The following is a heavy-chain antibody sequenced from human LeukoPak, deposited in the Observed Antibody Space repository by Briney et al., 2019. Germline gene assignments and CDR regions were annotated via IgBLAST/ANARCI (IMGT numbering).Heavy chain of an antibody. CDR2: IYSWGTT. V-gene: IGHV3-53*01. J-gene: IGHJ4*02. Sequence: GGSLILSCSIPRYTVSDNYISSVRQTPARGLEWVSLIYSWGTTYYADSGKGHFTLSQDHSHNTLYPQMTNLRPHDTAVYYCARRGGGSSHPYDYWGRGILVTVSS. CDR1: RYTVSDNY. D-gene: IGHD4-23*01. CDR3: ARRGGGSSHPYDY.